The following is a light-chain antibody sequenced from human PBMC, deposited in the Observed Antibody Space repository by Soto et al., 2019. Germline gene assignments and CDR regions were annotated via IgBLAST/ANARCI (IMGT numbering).Light chain of an antibody. CDR2: DTS. V-gene: IGKV3-20*01. Sequence: IVLPQSPGTLSLSPGERATLSCRASQSIGRRYLAWYQQKPGQGPMLLIYDTSERASDIPDRFSGSGSGTDFTLTISRLVPEDFAVYYCQYQGTFGGGTKVEIK. CDR3: QYQGT. J-gene: IGKJ4*01. CDR1: QSIGRRY.